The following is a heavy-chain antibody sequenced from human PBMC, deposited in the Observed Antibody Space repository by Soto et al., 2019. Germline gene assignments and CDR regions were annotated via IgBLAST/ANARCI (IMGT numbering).Heavy chain of an antibody. CDR2: IYYSGST. V-gene: IGHV4-31*03. Sequence: QVQLQESGPGLVKPSQTLSLTCTVSGGSISSGGYYWSWIRQHPGKGLEWIGYIYYSGSTYYNPSLKSRVNISVDTSKKQFSLKLSSVTAADTAVYYCARDRSSGYFYFDYWGQGTLVTVSS. D-gene: IGHD3-22*01. CDR3: ARDRSSGYFYFDY. J-gene: IGHJ4*02. CDR1: GGSISSGGYY.